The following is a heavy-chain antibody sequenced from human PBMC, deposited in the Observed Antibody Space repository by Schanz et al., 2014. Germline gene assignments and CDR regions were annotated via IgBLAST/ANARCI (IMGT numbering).Heavy chain of an antibody. V-gene: IGHV3-48*01. J-gene: IGHJ6*04. CDR3: ARDLSSLIQGDV. D-gene: IGHD2-2*01. CDR1: GFTFSNHG. CDR2: ISSSSGTI. Sequence: VQLVESGGDLVKPGGSLRLSCEASGFTFSNHGMNWVRQAPEKGLEWVSYISSSSGTIYYADSVKGRFTISRDNAKNLLYLQMNGLRAEDTAVYFCARDLSSLIQGDVWGKGTTVTVSS.